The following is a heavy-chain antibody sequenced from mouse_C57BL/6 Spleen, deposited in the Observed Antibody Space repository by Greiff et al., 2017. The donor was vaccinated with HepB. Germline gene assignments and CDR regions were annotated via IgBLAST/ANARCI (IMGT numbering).Heavy chain of an antibody. CDR1: GFNIKDDY. CDR3: TTDTSAY. J-gene: IGHJ3*01. V-gene: IGHV14-4*01. D-gene: IGHD2-12*01. Sequence: VQLKESGAELVRPGASVKLSCTASGFNIKDDYMHWVKQRPEQGLEWIGWIDPENGDTEYASKFQGKATITADTSSNTAYLQLSSLTSEDTAVYYCTTDTSAYWGQGTLVTVSA. CDR2: IDPENGDT.